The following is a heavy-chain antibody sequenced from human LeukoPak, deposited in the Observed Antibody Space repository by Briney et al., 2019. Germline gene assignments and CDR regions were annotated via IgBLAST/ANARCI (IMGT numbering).Heavy chain of an antibody. V-gene: IGHV1-2*02. Sequence: ASVSVSCTPSGYTFTNYHINWVRQAPGHGLEWMGGINANSGGTNDAQKFQGRVTMTRDTSISTAYMELSRLRSDDTAVYYCARDPYSSGFNWFDPWGQGTLVTVSS. J-gene: IGHJ5*02. CDR1: GYTFTNYH. D-gene: IGHD6-19*01. CDR2: INANSGGT. CDR3: ARDPYSSGFNWFDP.